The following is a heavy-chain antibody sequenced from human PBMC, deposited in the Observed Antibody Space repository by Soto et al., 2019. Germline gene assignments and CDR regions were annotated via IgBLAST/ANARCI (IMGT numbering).Heavy chain of an antibody. CDR3: ARGTVVAANYYYYYGMDV. D-gene: IGHD2-15*01. CDR2: IYYSGST. V-gene: IGHV4-30-4*01. Sequence: TLSLTCTVSCGSVSSGDYYWSWIRQPPGKGLEWIGYIYYSGSTYYNPSLKSRVTISVDTSKNQFSLKLSSVTAADTAVYYCARGTVVAANYYYYYGMDVWGQGTTVTVSS. CDR1: CGSVSSGDYY. J-gene: IGHJ6*02.